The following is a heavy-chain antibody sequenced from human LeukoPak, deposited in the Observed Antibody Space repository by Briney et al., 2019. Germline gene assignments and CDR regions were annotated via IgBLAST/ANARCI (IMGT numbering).Heavy chain of an antibody. V-gene: IGHV3-30-3*01. CDR1: GFTFSSYA. CDR2: ISYDGSNK. Sequence: PGGSLRLSCAASGFTFSSYAMHWVRQAPGKGLEWVAVISYDGSNKYYADSVKGRFTISRDNSKNTLYLQMNSLRAEDTAVYYCARTTEDYDSGGYYNAPFDYWGQGTLVTVSS. J-gene: IGHJ4*02. D-gene: IGHD3-22*01. CDR3: ARTTEDYDSGGYYNAPFDY.